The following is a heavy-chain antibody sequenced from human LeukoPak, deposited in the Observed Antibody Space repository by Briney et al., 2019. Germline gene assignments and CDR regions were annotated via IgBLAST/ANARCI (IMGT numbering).Heavy chain of an antibody. CDR2: INPNSGGT. J-gene: IGHJ4*02. CDR1: GYTFTVYY. CDR3: ARDVRERWLQSCFDY. D-gene: IGHD5-24*01. Sequence: ASVKVSCKASGYTFTVYYMHWVRQAPGQGLEWMGWINPNSGGTNYAQKFQGRVTMTRDTSISTAYMELSRLRSDDTAVYYCARDVRERWLQSCFDYWGQGTLVTVSS. V-gene: IGHV1-2*02.